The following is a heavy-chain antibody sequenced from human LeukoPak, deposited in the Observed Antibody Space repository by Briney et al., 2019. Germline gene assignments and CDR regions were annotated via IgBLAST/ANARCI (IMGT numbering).Heavy chain of an antibody. Sequence: PSETLSLTCTVSGASINNSPYYWAWIRQPPGKELEWIVSMHYSGATYYNPSLKSRVTISIDTSKNQFFLRLTSVTAADTAVYYCARGVYSYGYYYYYMDVWGKGTTVTVSS. J-gene: IGHJ6*03. CDR3: ARGVYSYGYYYYYMDV. V-gene: IGHV4-39*01. D-gene: IGHD5-18*01. CDR2: MHYSGAT. CDR1: GASINNSPYY.